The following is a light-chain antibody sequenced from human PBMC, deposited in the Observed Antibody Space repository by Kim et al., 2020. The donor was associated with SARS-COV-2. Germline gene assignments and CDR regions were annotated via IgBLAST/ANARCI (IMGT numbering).Light chain of an antibody. CDR2: AAS. CDR3: QQADSFPLV. Sequence: ASVGDRVNLSCRASQNINQWLVLDQQKPGKAPRLLIYAASILQSGVPSRFTGSGSGTDFALTINSLQPEDCATDYCQQADSFPLVFGPGTKVDIK. V-gene: IGKV1-12*01. CDR1: QNINQW. J-gene: IGKJ3*01.